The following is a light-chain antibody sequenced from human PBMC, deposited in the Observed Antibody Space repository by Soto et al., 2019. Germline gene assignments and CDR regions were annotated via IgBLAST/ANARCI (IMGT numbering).Light chain of an antibody. CDR2: GAS. V-gene: IGKV1-27*01. CDR1: QGISNF. J-gene: IGKJ3*01. Sequence: DIQMTQSPSSLSASVGDRVTITCRASQGISNFLAWYQQRPGKVPKLLIYGASTLQSGVPSRFSGSGSGTDFTLTISSLQPEDVATYYCQKYNSAPETFGPGTKVDIK. CDR3: QKYNSAPET.